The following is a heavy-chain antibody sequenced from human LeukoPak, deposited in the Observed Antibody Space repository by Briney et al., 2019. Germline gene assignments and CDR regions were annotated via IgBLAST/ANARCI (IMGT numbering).Heavy chain of an antibody. CDR1: GFTFTSYA. V-gene: IGHV3-23*01. CDR2: ISGSGSST. J-gene: IGHJ2*01. CDR3: AKRAMSGRSGTTHYWYFDI. Sequence: PGGSLRLSCAASGFTFTSYAMTWVRQAPGKGLEWVSGISGSGSSTYYVDSVKGRFTISRDSSKNTLYLQMNSLRAEDTAVYYCAKRAMSGRSGTTHYWYFDIWGRGTLVTVSS. D-gene: IGHD1-14*01.